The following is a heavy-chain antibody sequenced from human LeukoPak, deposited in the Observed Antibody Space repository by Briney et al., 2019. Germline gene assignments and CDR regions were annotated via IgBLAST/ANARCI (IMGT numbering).Heavy chain of an antibody. CDR1: GFTFSSYG. V-gene: IGHV3-23*01. D-gene: IGHD7-27*01. CDR3: AILAGDPPY. Sequence: GGSLRLSCAASGFTFSSYGMSWVRQAPGKGLEWVSSLSGSDSNTYYGDSVKGRFTISRDNSRNTLFLQMYGLRAEDTAVYYCAILAGDPPYWGQGTLVTVSS. J-gene: IGHJ4*02. CDR2: LSGSDSNT.